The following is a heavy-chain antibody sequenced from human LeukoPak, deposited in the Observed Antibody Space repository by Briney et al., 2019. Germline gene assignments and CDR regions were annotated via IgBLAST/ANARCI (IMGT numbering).Heavy chain of an antibody. Sequence: PGGSLRLSCAASGFTFSSYEMNWVRQAPGKGLEWVSYISSSGSTIYYADSVKGRFTISRDNAKNSLYLQMNSLRAEDTAVYYCARFGAVAGTLRELWFDPWGQGTLVTVSS. J-gene: IGHJ5*02. CDR3: ARFGAVAGTLRELWFDP. CDR1: GFTFSSYE. V-gene: IGHV3-48*03. D-gene: IGHD6-19*01. CDR2: ISSSGSTI.